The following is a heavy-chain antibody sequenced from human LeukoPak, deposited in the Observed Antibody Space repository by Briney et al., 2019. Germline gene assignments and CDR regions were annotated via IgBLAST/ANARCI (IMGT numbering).Heavy chain of an antibody. CDR2: INHSGST. V-gene: IGHV4-34*01. D-gene: IGHD3-22*01. Sequence: SETLSLTCAVYGGSFSGYYWSWIRQPPGKGLEWIGEINHSGSTNYNPSLKSRVTISVDTSKNQFSLKLSSVTAADTAVYYCARKRGSGYYTHDAFDIWGQGTMVTVSS. CDR3: ARKRGSGYYTHDAFDI. J-gene: IGHJ3*02. CDR1: GGSFSGYY.